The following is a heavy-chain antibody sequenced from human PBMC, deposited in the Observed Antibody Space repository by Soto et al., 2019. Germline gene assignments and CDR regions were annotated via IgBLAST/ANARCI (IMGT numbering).Heavy chain of an antibody. J-gene: IGHJ5*02. V-gene: IGHV1-18*01. CDR3: ARVVPGAEAWFGP. Sequence: ASVKVSCKTSGYTFSNYGITWVRQAPGQPLEWLGWISLYSDGTNYAQRFQGRVSMTTDTSTTAAYMELRSLRSDDTAVYYCARVVPGAEAWFGPWGQGTLVTASS. CDR1: GYTFSNYG. D-gene: IGHD2-2*01. CDR2: ISLYSDGT.